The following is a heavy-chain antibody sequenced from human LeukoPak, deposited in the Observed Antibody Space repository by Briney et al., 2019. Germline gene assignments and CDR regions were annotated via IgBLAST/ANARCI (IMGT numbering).Heavy chain of an antibody. J-gene: IGHJ4*02. CDR3: ARDWLMGAKDY. CDR2: ISSSSSYI. D-gene: IGHD1-26*01. Sequence: GGSLRLSCAASGFTFSSYSMNWVRQAPGKGLEWVSSISSSSSYIYYADSVKGRFTISRDNAKNSLYLQMNSLRAEDTAVYYCARDWLMGAKDYWGQGPLVTVSS. CDR1: GFTFSSYS. V-gene: IGHV3-21*01.